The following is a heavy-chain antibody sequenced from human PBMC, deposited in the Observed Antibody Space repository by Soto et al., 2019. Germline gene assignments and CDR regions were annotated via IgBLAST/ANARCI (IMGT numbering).Heavy chain of an antibody. J-gene: IGHJ4*02. CDR2: INPSGGST. D-gene: IGHD2-8*01. Sequence: GASVKVSCEACGYTFTDYYIHWVRQAPGQGLEWMGMINPSGGSTDYAQKFRGRVTMTRDTSTGTVYMELSSLRSEDTAVYYCARPPFPGCINAVCYPFDYWGQGTLVTVSS. CDR3: ARPPFPGCINAVCYPFDY. CDR1: GYTFTDYY. V-gene: IGHV1-46*01.